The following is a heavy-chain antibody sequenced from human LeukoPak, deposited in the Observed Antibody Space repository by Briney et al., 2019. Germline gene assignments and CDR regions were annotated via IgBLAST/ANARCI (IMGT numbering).Heavy chain of an antibody. CDR1: GFTFSSYA. J-gene: IGHJ5*01. D-gene: IGHD3-22*01. Sequence: GGSLRLSCTASGFTFSSYAMSWVRQAPGKGLEWVSAISGSGGSTYYADSVKGRFTISRDNSKNTLYLQMNSLRAEDRAVYYYAKDSHYYDRSGYYHNWFDPWGQGTLVTVSS. CDR3: AKDSHYYDRSGYYHNWFDP. CDR2: ISGSGGST. V-gene: IGHV3-23*01.